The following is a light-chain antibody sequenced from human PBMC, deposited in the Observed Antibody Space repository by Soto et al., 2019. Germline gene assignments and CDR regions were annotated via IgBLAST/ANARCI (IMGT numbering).Light chain of an antibody. CDR2: DVS. Sequence: QSALTQPASVSGSPGQSITISCTGTSSDVGGYNYVSWYQHHPGKAPKLIIFDVSNRPSGVSNPFSGSKSGNTASLTISGLQPEDEADYYCSSYTSSTTLVFGGGTKLTVL. V-gene: IGLV2-14*03. CDR1: SSDVGGYNY. J-gene: IGLJ3*02. CDR3: SSYTSSTTLV.